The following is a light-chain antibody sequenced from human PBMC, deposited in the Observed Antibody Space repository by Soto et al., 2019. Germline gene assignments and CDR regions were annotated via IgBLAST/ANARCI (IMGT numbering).Light chain of an antibody. CDR1: QSLSSW. Sequence: DIQMTQSPSTLSASVGDRVTITCRASQSLSSWLAWYQQKPGKAPKPLIYKASGSESGVPSRFSGSGSGTEFTLTISSLQPDDFATYYCQQYNSYSPWTFGQGTKVEIK. CDR2: KAS. CDR3: QQYNSYSPWT. V-gene: IGKV1-5*03. J-gene: IGKJ1*01.